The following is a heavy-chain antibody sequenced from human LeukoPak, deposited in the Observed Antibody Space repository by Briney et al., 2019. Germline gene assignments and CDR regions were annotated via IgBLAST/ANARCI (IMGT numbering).Heavy chain of an antibody. V-gene: IGHV1-69*06. CDR2: IIPIFGTA. CDR1: GGTFSSYA. D-gene: IGHD2/OR15-2a*01. J-gene: IGHJ5*02. Sequence: SVKVSCKASGGTFSSYAISWVRQAPGEGLEWMGGIIPIFGTANYAQKFQGRVTITAGKSTSTAYMELSSLRSEDTAVYYCANARFPVANWFDPWGQGTLVTVSS. CDR3: ANARFPVANWFDP.